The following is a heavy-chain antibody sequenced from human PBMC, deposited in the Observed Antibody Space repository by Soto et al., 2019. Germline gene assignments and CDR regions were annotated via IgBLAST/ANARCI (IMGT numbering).Heavy chain of an antibody. CDR3: ARVTVFGVVISFDP. CDR1: GGSSKSYS. Sequence: TSETLSLTCTVSGGSSKSYSWSWIRQPPGKGLEWIGHISYSGSTNYNPSLKSRVTISVGTSKNQFSLKLSSVTAADTAIYYCARVTVFGVVISFDPWGQGTLVTVS. D-gene: IGHD3-3*01. CDR2: ISYSGST. J-gene: IGHJ5*02. V-gene: IGHV4-59*12.